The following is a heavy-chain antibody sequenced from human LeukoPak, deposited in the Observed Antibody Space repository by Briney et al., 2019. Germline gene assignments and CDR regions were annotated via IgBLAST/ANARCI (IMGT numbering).Heavy chain of an antibody. D-gene: IGHD3-3*01. CDR3: ARELERYNDFWSAKDDGLDV. J-gene: IGHJ6*02. CDR1: GFTFSSYS. CDR2: IKKDGRDK. Sequence: GGSLRLSCAASGFTFSSYSMMWVRQAPGKGLEWVAHIKKDGRDKYYVDSVKGRFTISRDNAQDSLFLQMNSLRAEDTAVYYCARELERYNDFWSAKDDGLDVWGQGTAAIVSS. V-gene: IGHV3-7*01.